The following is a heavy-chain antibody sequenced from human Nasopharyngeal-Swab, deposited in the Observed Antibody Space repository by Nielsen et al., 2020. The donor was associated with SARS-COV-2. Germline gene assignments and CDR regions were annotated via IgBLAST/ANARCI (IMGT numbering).Heavy chain of an antibody. J-gene: IGHJ5*02. CDR2: IKQDGSEK. V-gene: IGHV3-7*01. CDR1: GFTFGTYW. Sequence: GESLKISCAASGFTFGTYWMTWVRQAPGKGLEWVANIKQDGSEKYYVDSVKGRFTISRDNAKNSLYLQMNSLRAEDTAVYYCARDKVGIAAAGPPNWFDPWGQGTLVTVSS. CDR3: ARDKVGIAAAGPPNWFDP. D-gene: IGHD6-13*01.